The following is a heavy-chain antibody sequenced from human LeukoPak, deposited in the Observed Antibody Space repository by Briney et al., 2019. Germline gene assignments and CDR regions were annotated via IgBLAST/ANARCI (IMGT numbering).Heavy chain of an antibody. Sequence: SETLSLTCTVSGGSISGYYWSWIRQPPGKGLEWIGYIFYSGSTSYNPSLESRVTISVDTSKNQFSLKLSSVTAADTAVYYCAGLGASGNGYLSWFDPWGQGTLVTVSS. CDR2: IFYSGST. D-gene: IGHD3-22*01. CDR3: AGLGASGNGYLSWFDP. J-gene: IGHJ5*02. V-gene: IGHV4-59*01. CDR1: GGSISGYY.